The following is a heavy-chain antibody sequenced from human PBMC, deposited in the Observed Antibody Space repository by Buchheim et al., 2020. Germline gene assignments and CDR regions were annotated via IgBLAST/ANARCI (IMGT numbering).Heavy chain of an antibody. D-gene: IGHD5-24*01. V-gene: IGHV5-51*01. Sequence: EVQLVQSGAEVKKPGESLKISCEGSGYTFTTYWIGWLRQMPGKGLEWMGIIYPGDSDTRYSPSFQGQVTISADKPISAVYPQWSSLKASDSAMYYCARGNGYTIGGGYYFDHWGQGTL. CDR3: ARGNGYTIGGGYYFDH. J-gene: IGHJ4*02. CDR2: IYPGDSDT. CDR1: GYTFTTYW.